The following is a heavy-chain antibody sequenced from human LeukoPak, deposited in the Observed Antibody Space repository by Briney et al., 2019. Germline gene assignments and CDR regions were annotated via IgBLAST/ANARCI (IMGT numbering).Heavy chain of an antibody. J-gene: IGHJ4*02. D-gene: IGHD6-13*01. Sequence: PSETLSLTCTVSGGSISSGDYYWSWIRQPPGKGLEWIGYIYYSGSTYYNPSLKSRVTISVDTSKNQFSLKLSSVTAADTAVYYSARGIAAAGHHFDYWGQGTLVTVSS. CDR3: ARGIAAAGHHFDY. CDR1: GGSISSGDYY. CDR2: IYYSGST. V-gene: IGHV4-30-4*08.